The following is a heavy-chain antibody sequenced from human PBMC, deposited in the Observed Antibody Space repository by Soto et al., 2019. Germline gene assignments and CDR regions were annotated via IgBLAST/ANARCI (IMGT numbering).Heavy chain of an antibody. D-gene: IGHD1-1*01. J-gene: IGHJ5*02. Sequence: SETLSLTCTVSGGSISSYYWSWIRQPPGKGLEWIGYIYYSGSTNYNPSLKSRVTISVDTSKNQFSLKLSSVTAADTAVYYCARVSVLDSQHYPFDPWGQGTLVTVSS. CDR1: GGSISSYY. CDR3: ARVSVLDSQHYPFDP. CDR2: IYYSGST. V-gene: IGHV4-59*01.